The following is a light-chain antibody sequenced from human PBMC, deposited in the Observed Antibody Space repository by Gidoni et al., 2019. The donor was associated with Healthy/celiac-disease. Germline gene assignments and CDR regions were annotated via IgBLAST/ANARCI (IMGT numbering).Light chain of an antibody. Sequence: EIVMTHSPATLSVSPGERATLSCRTSQSVRINLAWYQQKPGQAPWPLIYGSATWATGIPARFSCSGSGTEFTLTISSMQSEDVAVYYCQQYNNWPPACSFGQGTKLEIK. V-gene: IGKV3-15*01. J-gene: IGKJ2*04. CDR3: QQYNNWPPACS. CDR2: GSA. CDR1: QSVRIN.